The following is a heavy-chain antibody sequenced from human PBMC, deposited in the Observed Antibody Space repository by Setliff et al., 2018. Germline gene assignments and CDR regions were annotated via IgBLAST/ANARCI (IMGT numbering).Heavy chain of an antibody. V-gene: IGHV4-59*01. CDR3: ARASYYYDSSGYYGAGAFDI. D-gene: IGHD3-22*01. Sequence: NPSETLSLTCTVSGGSISSYYWSWIRQPPGKGLEWIGYIYYSGSTNYNPSLKSRVTISVDTSKNQFSLKLSSVTAADTAVYYCARASYYYDSSGYYGAGAFDIWGQGTMVTVSS. J-gene: IGHJ3*02. CDR1: GGSISSYY. CDR2: IYYSGST.